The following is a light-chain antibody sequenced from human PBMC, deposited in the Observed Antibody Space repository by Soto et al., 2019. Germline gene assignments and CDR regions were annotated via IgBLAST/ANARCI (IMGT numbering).Light chain of an antibody. Sequence: QAVLTQPPSVSGAPGQRVTISCTGSSSNIGAGYDVHWYQQLPGTAPKLLIYCNSNRPSGVPDRFSGSKSGTSASLAITGLQAEDEADYYCQSYDSSVVFGGGTKLTVL. CDR3: QSYDSSVV. CDR1: SSNIGAGYD. CDR2: CNS. V-gene: IGLV1-40*01. J-gene: IGLJ2*01.